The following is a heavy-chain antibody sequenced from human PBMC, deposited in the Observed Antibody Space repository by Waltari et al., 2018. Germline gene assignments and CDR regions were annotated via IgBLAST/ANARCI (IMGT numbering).Heavy chain of an antibody. CDR1: GGSISSSSYY. D-gene: IGHD6-13*01. CDR2: IYHSGST. J-gene: IGHJ4*02. V-gene: IGHV4-39*07. CDR3: ARNRGYSSSWGIEDY. Sequence: QLQLQESGPGLVKPSETLSLTCTVSGGSISSSSYYWGWIRQPPGKGLEWIGSIYHSGSTYYNPSLKSRVTISVDTSKNQFSLKLSSVTAADTAVYYCARNRGYSSSWGIEDYWGQGTLVTVSS.